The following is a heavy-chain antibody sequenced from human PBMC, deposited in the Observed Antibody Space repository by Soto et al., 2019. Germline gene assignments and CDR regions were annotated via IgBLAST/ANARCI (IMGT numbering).Heavy chain of an antibody. CDR2: IYYSGST. Sequence: LSLTCTVSDGSISSGGYYWSWIRQHPGKGLEWIGYIYYSGSTYYNPSLKSRVTISVDTSKNQFSLKLSSVTAADTAVYYCARDSYDFWSGPPHYYYGMDVWGQGTTVTVSS. J-gene: IGHJ6*02. CDR1: DGSISSGGYY. V-gene: IGHV4-31*03. CDR3: ARDSYDFWSGPPHYYYGMDV. D-gene: IGHD3-3*01.